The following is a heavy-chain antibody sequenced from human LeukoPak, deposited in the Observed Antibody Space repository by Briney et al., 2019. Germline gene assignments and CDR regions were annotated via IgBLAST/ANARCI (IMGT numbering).Heavy chain of an antibody. D-gene: IGHD3-3*01. CDR2: INPNSGGT. Sequence: ASVKVSCKASGYTFTSYDINWVRQATGQGLEWMGWINPNSGGTNYAQKFQGRVTMTRDTSNSTAYMELSRLRSDDTAVYYCARRGVYDFWSGYYDLDYWGQGTLVTVSS. CDR1: GYTFTSYD. V-gene: IGHV1-2*02. J-gene: IGHJ4*02. CDR3: ARRGVYDFWSGYYDLDY.